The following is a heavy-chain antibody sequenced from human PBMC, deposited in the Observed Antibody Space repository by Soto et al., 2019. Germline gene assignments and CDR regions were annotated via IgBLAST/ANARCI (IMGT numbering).Heavy chain of an antibody. CDR3: ARESSGHYVDY. CDR2: IYYSGST. Sequence: QVQLQESGPGLVKPSQTLSLTCTVSGGSISSGDYYWSWIRQPPGKGLEWIGYIYYSGSTYYNPSLTSRVTISVDTSKNEFSLKLSYVTAADTAVYYCARESSGHYVDYWGQGTLVTVSS. J-gene: IGHJ4*02. V-gene: IGHV4-30-4*01. D-gene: IGHD3-22*01. CDR1: GGSISSGDYY.